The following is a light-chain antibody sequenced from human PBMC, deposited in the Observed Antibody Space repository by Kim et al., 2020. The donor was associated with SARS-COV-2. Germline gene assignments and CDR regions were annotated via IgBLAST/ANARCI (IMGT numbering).Light chain of an antibody. V-gene: IGLV3-19*01. CDR2: GKN. J-gene: IGLJ3*02. Sequence: SSELTQDPAVSVALGQTVRITCQGDSLSSYYATCYQQKPGHTPIVVIYGKNNRPSGTPDRFSGSSLGNTASLTITATPAGDEADFYFNSRCSNDNGVFGG. CDR3: NSRCSNDNGV. CDR1: SLSSYY.